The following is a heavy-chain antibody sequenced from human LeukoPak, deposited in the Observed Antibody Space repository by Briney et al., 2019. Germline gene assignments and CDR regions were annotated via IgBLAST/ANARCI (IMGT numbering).Heavy chain of an antibody. D-gene: IGHD2-2*03. CDR2: IYNVDNGGKT. Sequence: GGSLRLSCAASGFTVSTNYMGWVRQAPGKGLEWVSVIYNVDNGGKTFYADSVKGRFTISRDNSKNTLYLQMNSLRAEDTAVYYCAREFGYCSTTSCPLGFWGQGTPVTVSS. CDR3: AREFGYCSTTSCPLGF. V-gene: IGHV3-53*01. CDR1: GFTVSTNY. J-gene: IGHJ4*02.